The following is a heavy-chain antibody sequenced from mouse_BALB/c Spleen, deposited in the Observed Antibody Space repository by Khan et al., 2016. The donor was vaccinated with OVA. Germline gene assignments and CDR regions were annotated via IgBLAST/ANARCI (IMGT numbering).Heavy chain of an antibody. Sequence: EVQLQQSGPELVKPGASVKMSCKASGYTFTSYDMHWVKQKPGQGLEWIGYINPYNDYTNFNEKFKGKATLTSDKSSSTAYLELSSLTSEDSAVYDGAGGLLGLQTWFAYWGQGTLVTVSA. CDR3: AGGLLGLQTWFAY. J-gene: IGHJ3*01. D-gene: IGHD3-1*01. CDR2: INPYNDYT. CDR1: GYTFTSYD. V-gene: IGHV1S136*01.